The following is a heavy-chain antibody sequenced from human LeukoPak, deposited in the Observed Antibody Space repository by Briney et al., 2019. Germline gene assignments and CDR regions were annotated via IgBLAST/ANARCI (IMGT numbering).Heavy chain of an antibody. CDR2: INHNGST. D-gene: IGHD3-10*01. J-gene: IGHJ4*02. Sequence: PSETLSFTCAVYGGSFSGYYWSWIRQPPGKGLEWIGEINHNGSTDYNPSLKSRVTISVDTSKNQFSLKLSSVTAADTAVYYCARGYYGSGVDYWGQGTLVTVSS. CDR1: GGSFSGYY. V-gene: IGHV4-34*01. CDR3: ARGYYGSGVDY.